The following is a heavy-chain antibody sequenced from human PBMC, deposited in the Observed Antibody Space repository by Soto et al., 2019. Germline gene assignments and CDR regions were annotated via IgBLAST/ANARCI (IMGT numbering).Heavy chain of an antibody. CDR3: ARGAADYGDAFDI. CDR1: GGSTSSGGYY. D-gene: IGHD4-17*01. CDR2: IYWSGNT. V-gene: IGHV4-31*03. J-gene: IGHJ3*02. Sequence: QVQLQESGPGLVKPSQTLSLTCTVSGGSTSSGGYYWSWIRQHQGKGLEWIGYIYWSGNTYFNPSLKSRLSISVDTSSNQFSLNLTSVTAADTAVYYCARGAADYGDAFDIWGQGTMVTVSS.